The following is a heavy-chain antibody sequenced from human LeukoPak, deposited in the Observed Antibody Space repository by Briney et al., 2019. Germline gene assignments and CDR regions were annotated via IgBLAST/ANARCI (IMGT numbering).Heavy chain of an antibody. CDR1: GGSISSSNW. Sequence: SETLSLTCAVSGGSISSSNWWSWVRQPPGKGLEWIGEIYHSGSTYYNSSLKSRVTISVDTSKNQFSLKLSSVTAADTAVYYCARRNYYGSGSYFVYFDYWGQGTLVTVSS. CDR2: IYHSGST. D-gene: IGHD3-10*01. CDR3: ARRNYYGSGSYFVYFDY. J-gene: IGHJ4*02. V-gene: IGHV4-4*02.